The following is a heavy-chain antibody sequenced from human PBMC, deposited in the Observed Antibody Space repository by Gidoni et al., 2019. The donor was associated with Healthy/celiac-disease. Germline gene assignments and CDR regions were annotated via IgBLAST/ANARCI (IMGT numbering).Heavy chain of an antibody. Sequence: QVQLVESGGGVVQPGRSLRLSCAASGFTSSSYGMTWVRQAPGKGLEWVAVISYDGSNKYYADSVKGRFTISRDNSKNTLYLQMNSLRAEDTAVYYCARDAAPGLGGYYFDYWGQGTLVTVSS. CDR1: GFTSSSYG. D-gene: IGHD3-16*01. J-gene: IGHJ4*02. V-gene: IGHV3-30*03. CDR2: ISYDGSNK. CDR3: ARDAAPGLGGYYFDY.